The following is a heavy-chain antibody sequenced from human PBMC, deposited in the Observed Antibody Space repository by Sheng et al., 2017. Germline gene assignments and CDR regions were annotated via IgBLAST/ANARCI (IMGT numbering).Heavy chain of an antibody. CDR2: ISDDGNNE. Sequence: QVQLEESGGGVVQPGRSLRLSCAASGFTFTAYPMHWVRQAPGKGLEWVAFISDDGNNEDYADSVKGRFTISRDNSKNTVYLQMNSLRAEDTAVYFCARDRGMAVIPNWFDPWGRGPWSPSPQ. CDR1: GFTFTAYP. D-gene: IGHD2-21*01. J-gene: IGHJ5*02. V-gene: IGHV3-30-3*01. CDR3: ARDRGMAVIPNWFDP.